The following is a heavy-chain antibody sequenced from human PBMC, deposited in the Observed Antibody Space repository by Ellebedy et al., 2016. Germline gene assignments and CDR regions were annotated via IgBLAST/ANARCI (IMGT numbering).Heavy chain of an antibody. J-gene: IGHJ4*02. CDR2: IGGESTPI. Sequence: GESLKISCAATGFTFSSAGMNWVRQTAGKGLEWLSYIGGESTPIYYADSVKGRFTISRDNAKNSLYLQMDALRDEDTAMYYCAKDLGWYGDSWGQGILVTVSS. D-gene: IGHD6-19*01. CDR1: GFTFSSAG. V-gene: IGHV3-48*02. CDR3: AKDLGWYGDS.